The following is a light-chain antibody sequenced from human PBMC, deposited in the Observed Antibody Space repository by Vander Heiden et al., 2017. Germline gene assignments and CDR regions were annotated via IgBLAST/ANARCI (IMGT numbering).Light chain of an antibody. J-gene: IGKJ2*01. CDR3: QQYYSTPYT. Sequence: ILTTQSPDSLAVSLGERATINCKSSQSILYSSNNKNYLAWYQQKPGQPPKLLIYWASTRESGVPDRFSGSGSGTDFTLTISSLQAGDVAVYYCQQYYSTPYTFGQGTKLEIK. CDR1: QSILYSSNNKNY. CDR2: WAS. V-gene: IGKV4-1*01.